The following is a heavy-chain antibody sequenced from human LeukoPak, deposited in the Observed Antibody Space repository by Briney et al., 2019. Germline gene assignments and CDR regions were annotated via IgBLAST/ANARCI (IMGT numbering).Heavy chain of an antibody. CDR2: ISSSSGTI. D-gene: IGHD6-13*01. J-gene: IGHJ4*02. Sequence: GRSLRLSCTASGFTFGDYAMSWVRQAPGKGLEWVSYISSSSGTIYYADSVKGRFTTSRDNAKNSLYLQMNNLRDEDTAVYYCARGGSSCFDSWGQGTLVTVSS. CDR1: GFTFGDYA. CDR3: ARGGSSCFDS. V-gene: IGHV3-48*02.